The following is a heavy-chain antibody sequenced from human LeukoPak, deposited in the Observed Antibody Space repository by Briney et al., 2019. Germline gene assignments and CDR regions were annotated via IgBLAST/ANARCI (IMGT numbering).Heavy chain of an antibody. D-gene: IGHD3-3*01. Sequence: GASVKVSCKASGYTFTSYYMHWVRQAPGQGLEWMGIIYPGDSDTTYSPSFQGQVTISADKSISTAYLQWSSLKASDTAMYYCARAYYDLWSGYSSLVNGFDSWGQGTLVTVSS. V-gene: IGHV5-51*01. CDR1: GYTFTSYY. J-gene: IGHJ4*02. CDR2: IYPGDSDT. CDR3: ARAYYDLWSGYSSLVNGFDS.